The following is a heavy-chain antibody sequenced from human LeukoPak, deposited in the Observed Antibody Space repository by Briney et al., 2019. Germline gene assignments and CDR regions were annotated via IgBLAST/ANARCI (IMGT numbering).Heavy chain of an antibody. J-gene: IGHJ6*02. D-gene: IGHD4-11*01. CDR2: IWYDGTHK. CDR3: AREPVTRNLESGNYYYYGMDV. Sequence: PGGSLRFSCAASGFTFSTYGMHWVRLAPGKGLEWVALIWYDGTHKYSPDSVKGRFTISRDNSKNTLYLQMNSLRAEDTAVYYCAREPVTRNLESGNYYYYGMDVWGQGTTVTVSS. V-gene: IGHV3-33*01. CDR1: GFTFSTYG.